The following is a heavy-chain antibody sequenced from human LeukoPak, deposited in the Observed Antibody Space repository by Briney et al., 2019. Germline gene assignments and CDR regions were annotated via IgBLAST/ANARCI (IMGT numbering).Heavy chain of an antibody. CDR3: ARGRVGAQGGFDP. CDR2: ISNSSSYI. CDR1: GFTFSRYS. J-gene: IGHJ5*02. Sequence: WGSLTLSCPASGFTFSRYSLNWVRPPPAKGLEGVSSISNSSSYIYYADSVKGRFTISRDNAKNSLYLQMNSLRAEDTAVYYCARGRVGAQGGFDPWGQGTLVTVSS. V-gene: IGHV3-21*01. D-gene: IGHD1-26*01.